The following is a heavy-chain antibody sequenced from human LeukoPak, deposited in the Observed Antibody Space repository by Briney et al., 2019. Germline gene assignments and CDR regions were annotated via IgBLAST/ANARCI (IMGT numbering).Heavy chain of an antibody. Sequence: SETLSLTCTVSGGSISSYYWSWIRQPPGKGLEWIGYIYYSGSTYYNPSLKSRVTISVDTSKNQFSLKLSSVTAADTAVYYCARFITINWFDPWGQGTLVTVSS. V-gene: IGHV4-59*12. J-gene: IGHJ5*02. D-gene: IGHD3-10*01. CDR1: GGSISSYY. CDR3: ARFITINWFDP. CDR2: IYYSGST.